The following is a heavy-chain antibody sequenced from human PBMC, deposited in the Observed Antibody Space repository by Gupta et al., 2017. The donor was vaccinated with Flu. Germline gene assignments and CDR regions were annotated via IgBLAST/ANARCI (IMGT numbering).Heavy chain of an antibody. V-gene: IGHV4-30-2*01. CDR2: VYLNGDT. CDR3: ARRGAYFFDY. J-gene: IGHJ4*02. Sequence: KGLEWIGYVYLNGDTYYNPSLQSRVSISVDRSKNQFSLEVGSVTAAVTAVYFCARRGAYFFDYWGQGTLVTVSS. D-gene: IGHD3-16*01.